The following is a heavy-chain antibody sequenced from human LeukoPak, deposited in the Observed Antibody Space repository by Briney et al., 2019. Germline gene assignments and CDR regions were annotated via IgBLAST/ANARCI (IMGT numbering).Heavy chain of an antibody. D-gene: IGHD6-13*01. Sequence: GGSLRLSCVASGFTFNNYAMSWVRQAPGKGLEWVSGITDSGDSTYYADSVKGRFTISRDNSRNTLYLQMNSLRAEDTAFYYCAKNPYRTSWFVVGYWGQGTLVTVSS. CDR1: GFTFNNYA. J-gene: IGHJ4*02. CDR3: AKNPYRTSWFVVGY. V-gene: IGHV3-23*01. CDR2: ITDSGDST.